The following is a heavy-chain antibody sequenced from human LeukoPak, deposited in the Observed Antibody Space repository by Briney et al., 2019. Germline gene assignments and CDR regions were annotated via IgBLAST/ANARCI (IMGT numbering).Heavy chain of an antibody. J-gene: IGHJ6*03. CDR1: GYTFTSYD. V-gene: IGHV1-8*01. CDR3: ARGGWFEYCGGDCFPYYMDV. CDR2: MNPNSGNT. D-gene: IGHD2-21*02. Sequence: AASVKVSCKASGYTFTSYDINWVRQATGQGLEWMEWMNPNSGNTGYAQKFQGRVTMTRNTSISTAYMELSSLRSEDTAVHYCARGGWFEYCGGDCFPYYMDVWGKGTTVTVSS.